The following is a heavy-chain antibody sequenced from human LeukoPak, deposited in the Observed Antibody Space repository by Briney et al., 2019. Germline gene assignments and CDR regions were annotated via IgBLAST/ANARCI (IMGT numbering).Heavy chain of an antibody. D-gene: IGHD2-2*01. J-gene: IGHJ4*02. CDR3: ARGDGDIVVVPAAVTRFDY. CDR1: GGSFSGYY. V-gene: IGHV4-34*01. CDR2: INHSGST. Sequence: SETLSLICAVYGGSFSGYYWSWIRQPPGKGLEWIGEINHSGSTNYNPSLKSRVTISVDTSKNQFSLKLSSVTAADTAVYYCARGDGDIVVVPAAVTRFDYWGQGTLVTVSS.